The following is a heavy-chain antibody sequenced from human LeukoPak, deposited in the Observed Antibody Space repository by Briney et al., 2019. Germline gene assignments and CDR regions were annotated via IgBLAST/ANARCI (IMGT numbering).Heavy chain of an antibody. Sequence: GGSLRLSCAASGFTFSSYSMNWVRHAPGKGLEWVSFISSSRSYIYYADSVKGRFTISRDNAKNSLYLQMNSLRAEDTAVYYCAKGIAVAGDAFDIWGQGTMVTVSS. CDR2: ISSSRSYI. J-gene: IGHJ3*02. D-gene: IGHD6-19*01. CDR1: GFTFSSYS. V-gene: IGHV3-21*01. CDR3: AKGIAVAGDAFDI.